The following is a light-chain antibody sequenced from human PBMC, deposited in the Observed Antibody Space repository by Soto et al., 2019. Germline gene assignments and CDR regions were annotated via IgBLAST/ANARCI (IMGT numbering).Light chain of an antibody. CDR1: QNISNY. J-gene: IGKJ1*01. Sequence: IVLTQSPATLSLSPLKRASLSCRASQNISNYLMWYHQKPGQAPRLLVYDVSTRATGIPARFSGSGSGTDFTLTISSLQPDDFATYYCQHYNSYSQAFGQGTKVDIK. V-gene: IGKV3D-15*01. CDR2: DVS. CDR3: QHYNSYSQA.